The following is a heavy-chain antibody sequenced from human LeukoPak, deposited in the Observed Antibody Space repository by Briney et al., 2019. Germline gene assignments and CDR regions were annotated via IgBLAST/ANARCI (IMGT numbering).Heavy chain of an antibody. V-gene: IGHV7-4-1*02. CDR2: INTNTGNP. CDR1: GYTFTSYA. CDR3: ARGGIKQRQDHGWFDP. Sequence: EASVKVSCKASGYTFTSYAMNWVRQAPGQGLEWMGWINTNTGNPTYAQGFTGRFVFSLDTSVSTAYLQISSLKAEDTAVYYCARGGIKQRQDHGWFDPWGQGTLVTVSS. J-gene: IGHJ5*02. D-gene: IGHD1-14*01.